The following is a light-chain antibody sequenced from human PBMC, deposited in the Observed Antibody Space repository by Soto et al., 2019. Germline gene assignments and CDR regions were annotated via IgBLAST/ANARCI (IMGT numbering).Light chain of an antibody. V-gene: IGKV1-33*01. CDR1: QDIKYY. CDR3: QEYDNLPS. J-gene: IGKJ3*01. Sequence: DVLMTQSPSSLSASVGDRVTITCQASQDIKYYLNWYQHKPGKAPKLLIYDASNLETGVPSRFSGSGSGTDFTFTISILQPEDIATYYCQEYDNLPSFGPGTQVDL. CDR2: DAS.